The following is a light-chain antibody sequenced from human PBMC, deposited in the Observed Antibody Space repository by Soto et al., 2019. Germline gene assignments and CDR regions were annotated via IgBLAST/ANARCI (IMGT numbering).Light chain of an antibody. V-gene: IGKV3-11*01. CDR1: HSGSSY. J-gene: IGKJ2*01. CDR2: DAS. Sequence: EIVLTQSPATLSLSPGQRATLSCRASHSGSSYLAWYQHKPGQAPRLLIYDASNRATDIPARFSGSGSGTDFTLTISSLEPEDFAVYYCQHRSSGPRTFGQGTKLDIK. CDR3: QHRSSGPRT.